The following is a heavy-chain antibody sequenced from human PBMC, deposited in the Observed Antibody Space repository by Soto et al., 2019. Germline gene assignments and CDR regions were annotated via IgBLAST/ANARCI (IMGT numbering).Heavy chain of an antibody. V-gene: IGHV3-23*01. CDR3: AKDPYSGVLVPVAIGFDP. CDR1: GFTFSNYA. Sequence: GESLKISCAASGFTFSNYAMTWVRQGPGKGLEWVSAISGSGGSAYYADSVKGRFTISRDNPKNTLYLQMNSLRADDSGVYYCAKDPYSGVLVPVAIGFDPWGPGTLVTVSS. D-gene: IGHD2-2*01. CDR2: ISGSGGSA. J-gene: IGHJ5*02.